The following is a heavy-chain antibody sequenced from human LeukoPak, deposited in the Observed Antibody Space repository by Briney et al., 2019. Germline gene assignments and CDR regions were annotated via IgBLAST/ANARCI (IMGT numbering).Heavy chain of an antibody. D-gene: IGHD6-19*01. Sequence: SVKVSCKASGGTFSSYAFSWVRQAPGQGLEWMGGVIPIFGTANYAQKFQGRVTITADESTSTTYMELSRLRSEDTALYYCAREQTRGWPYWGQGTLVTVSA. J-gene: IGHJ4*02. CDR3: AREQTRGWPY. CDR2: VIPIFGTA. V-gene: IGHV1-69*13. CDR1: GGTFSSYA.